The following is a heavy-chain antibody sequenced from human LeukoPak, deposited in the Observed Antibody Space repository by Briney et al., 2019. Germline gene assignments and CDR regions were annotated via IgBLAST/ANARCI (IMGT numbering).Heavy chain of an antibody. CDR1: GYTFTSYG. D-gene: IGHD2-8*01. CDR3: ARVNYIVQTLYGGFDM. V-gene: IGHV1-69*13. Sequence: ASVKVSCKASGYTFTSYGISWVRQAPGQGLEWMGGIIPIFGTANYAQKFQGRVTITADESTSTAYMELSSLRSEDTAVYYCARVNYIVQTLYGGFDMWGPGKLVTVAS. CDR2: IIPIFGTA. J-gene: IGHJ3*02.